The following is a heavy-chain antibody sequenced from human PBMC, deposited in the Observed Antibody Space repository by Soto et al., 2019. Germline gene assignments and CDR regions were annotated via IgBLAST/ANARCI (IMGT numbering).Heavy chain of an antibody. J-gene: IGHJ6*02. CDR1: GFTFSSYA. CDR2: ISYDGSNK. V-gene: IGHV3-30-3*01. Sequence: QVQLVESGGGVVQPGRSLRLSCAASGFTFSSYAMHWVRQAPGKGLEWVAVISYDGSNKYYADSVKGRFTISRDNSKNTLYLQMNSLRAEDTALYYCARAVLVPAAIVYYYGMDVWGQGTTVTVSS. CDR3: ARAVLVPAAIVYYYGMDV. D-gene: IGHD2-2*01.